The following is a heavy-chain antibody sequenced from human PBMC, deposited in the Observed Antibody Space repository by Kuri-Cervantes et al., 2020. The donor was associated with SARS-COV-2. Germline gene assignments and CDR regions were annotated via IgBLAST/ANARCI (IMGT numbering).Heavy chain of an antibody. J-gene: IGHJ4*02. D-gene: IGHD1-26*01. CDR2: IEYDGSSK. V-gene: IGHV3-30*18. CDR3: ANHRKGWELPD. CDR1: GFSFSAYG. Sequence: LSLTSAASGFSFSAYGMYWVRQAPGKGLEWVAFIEYDGSSKYYADSVTGRFTVSRDNSKNTLFLHMDSLRGEDTAVYYCANHRKGWELPDWGQGTLGTVSS.